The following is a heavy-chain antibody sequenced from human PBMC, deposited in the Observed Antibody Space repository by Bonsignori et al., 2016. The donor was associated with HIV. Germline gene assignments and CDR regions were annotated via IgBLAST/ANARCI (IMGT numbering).Heavy chain of an antibody. CDR3: TSRSMIVNDYYYYYYMDV. V-gene: IGHV3-73*01. CDR2: IRSKANSYAT. D-gene: IGHD3-22*01. Sequence: VRQMPGKGLEWVGRIRSKANSYATAYAASVKGRFTISRDDSKNTAYLQMNSLKTEDTAVYYCTSRSMIVNDYYYYYYMDVWGKGTTVTVSS. J-gene: IGHJ6*03.